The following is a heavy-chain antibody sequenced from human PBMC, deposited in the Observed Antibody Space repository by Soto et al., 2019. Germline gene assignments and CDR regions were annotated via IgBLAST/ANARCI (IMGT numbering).Heavy chain of an antibody. Sequence: ASVKVSCKASGYTFTSYYMHWVRQAPGQGLEWMGIINPSGGSTSYAQKFQGRVTMTRDTSTSTVYMELSSLRSEDTAVYYCARGITMVRGEPEYYFDYWGQGTLVTVYS. CDR1: GYTFTSYY. CDR2: INPSGGST. D-gene: IGHD3-10*01. V-gene: IGHV1-46*01. CDR3: ARGITMVRGEPEYYFDY. J-gene: IGHJ4*02.